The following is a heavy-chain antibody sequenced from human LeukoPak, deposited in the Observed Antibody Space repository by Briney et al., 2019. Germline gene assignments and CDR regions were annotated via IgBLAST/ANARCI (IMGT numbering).Heavy chain of an antibody. V-gene: IGHV3-23*01. CDR3: TMQPLLAGTIDF. Sequence: PGGSLRLSCAAVGLSFNTYAMKSVRQPAGKGMGWGSHIDYGGGATYYPDSGKGRFPLSRDNSKSTLYLEMNNLRAEDTALYYCTMQPLLAGTIDFWGQGTLVTVSS. J-gene: IGHJ4*02. CDR1: GLSFNTYA. D-gene: IGHD3-9*01. CDR2: IDYGGGAT.